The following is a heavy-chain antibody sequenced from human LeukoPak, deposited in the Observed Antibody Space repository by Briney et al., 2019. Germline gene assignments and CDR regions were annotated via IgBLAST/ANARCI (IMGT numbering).Heavy chain of an antibody. D-gene: IGHD2-2*01. Sequence: GGSLRLSCAASGFTFSRSAMHWVRQAPGKGLEGVADIWHDGSSPDYADSVKGRFTVSRDNSKNTLYLQMNTLRAEDTAVYYCARVSCSSSNCYLASYYFDSWGQGTLVTVSS. J-gene: IGHJ4*02. CDR2: IWHDGSSP. V-gene: IGHV3-33*01. CDR3: ARVSCSSSNCYLASYYFDS. CDR1: GFTFSRSA.